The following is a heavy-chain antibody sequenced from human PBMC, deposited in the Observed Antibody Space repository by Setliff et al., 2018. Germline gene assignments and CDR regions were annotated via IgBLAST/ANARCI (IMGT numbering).Heavy chain of an antibody. CDR2: IYTDGST. Sequence: SETLSLTCTVSGDSISRAKYYWSWIRQSAGKGLECIGRIYTDGSTKYNPSLNSRVTLLMDTAKNQISLRLSSVTAADTAVYFCARVTGFSYMDVWGKGTTVTVSS. J-gene: IGHJ6*03. V-gene: IGHV4-61*02. D-gene: IGHD3-3*01. CDR1: GDSISRAKYY. CDR3: ARVTGFSYMDV.